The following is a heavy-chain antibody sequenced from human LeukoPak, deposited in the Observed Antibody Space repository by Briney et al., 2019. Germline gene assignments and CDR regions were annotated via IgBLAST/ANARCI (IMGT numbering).Heavy chain of an antibody. CDR1: GGSISSSSYY. V-gene: IGHV4-39*01. D-gene: IGHD3-3*01. Sequence: SETLSLTCTVSGGSISSSSYYWGWIRQPPGKGLEWIGSIYYSGSTYYNPSLKSRVTISVDTSKNQFSLKLSSVTAADTAVYYCARTIFGVVISQRYYFDYWGQGTLVTVSS. CDR2: IYYSGST. CDR3: ARTIFGVVISQRYYFDY. J-gene: IGHJ4*02.